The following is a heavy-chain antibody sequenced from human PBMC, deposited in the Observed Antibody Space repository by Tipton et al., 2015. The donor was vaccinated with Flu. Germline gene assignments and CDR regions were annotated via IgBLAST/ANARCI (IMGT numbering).Heavy chain of an antibody. D-gene: IGHD3-22*01. V-gene: IGHV4-61*05. CDR1: GDSIRSSNYY. Sequence: GLVKPSETLSLTCGVSGDSIRSSNYYWGWIRQPPGKGLEWIGRIYSSGSTNYNPSLKSRVTISVDMSKNQFSLKLTSVTVADTAVYYCARVVTYHYDSSGYYLGWFDPWGQGTLVTVSS. CDR2: IYSSGST. CDR3: ARVVTYHYDSSGYYLGWFDP. J-gene: IGHJ5*02.